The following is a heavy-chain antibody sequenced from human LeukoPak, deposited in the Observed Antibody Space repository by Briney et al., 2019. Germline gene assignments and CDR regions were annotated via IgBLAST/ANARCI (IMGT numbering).Heavy chain of an antibody. D-gene: IGHD2-2*01. CDR2: IYTSGST. CDR1: GGSISSYY. J-gene: IGHJ4*02. V-gene: IGHV4-4*07. Sequence: KPSETLSLTCTVSGGSISSYYWSWIRQPAGKVLECIGRIYTSGSTHYNPSLKSRVTMSVDTSKNQFSLKLSSVTAADTAVYYCARDRPAVPAAFDYWGQGTLVTVSS. CDR3: ARDRPAVPAAFDY.